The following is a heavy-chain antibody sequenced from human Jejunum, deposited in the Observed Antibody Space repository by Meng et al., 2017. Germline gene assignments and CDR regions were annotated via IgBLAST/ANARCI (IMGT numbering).Heavy chain of an antibody. CDR2: VYYSGTT. J-gene: IGHJ4*02. CDR3: VREKRRTYYFDY. V-gene: IGHV4-30-4*08. D-gene: IGHD3-16*01. Sequence: QVQLQESGPGLVKPSQTLSLTCTVSGGSMSHSDYYWTWIRHHPGKGLEWIGYVYYSGTTYYNPSLKSRVIISIDTSKNQFSLRLTSVTAADTAVYYCVREKRRTYYFDYWGQGTLVTVSS. CDR1: GGSMSHSDYY.